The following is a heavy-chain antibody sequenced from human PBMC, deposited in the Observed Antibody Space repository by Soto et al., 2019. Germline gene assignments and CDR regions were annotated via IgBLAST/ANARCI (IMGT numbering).Heavy chain of an antibody. CDR2: ILHDGSAE. J-gene: IGHJ6*02. D-gene: IGHD4-4*01. CDR1: GFTFTSYD. CDR3: ARSRDGYSFYFYYGMDG. V-gene: IGHV3-30*03. Sequence: GGSLRLSCAASGFTFTSYDMHWVRQAPGKGLEWMALILHDGSAEYYADSVKGRFTISRDNSRSALYLQMNSLRAEDTAVYYCARSRDGYSFYFYYGMDGWGQGTTVTVSS.